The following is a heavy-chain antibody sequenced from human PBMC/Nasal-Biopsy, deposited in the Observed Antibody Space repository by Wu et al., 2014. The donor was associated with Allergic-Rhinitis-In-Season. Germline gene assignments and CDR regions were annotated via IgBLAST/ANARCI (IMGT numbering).Heavy chain of an antibody. CDR2: IFYNGDT. V-gene: IGHV4-39*01. J-gene: IGHJ4*01. CDR3: AKHRHSQPVDY. D-gene: IGHD4-11*01. Sequence: IATIFYNGDTRYNPSLKSRVTISLDTSKNQFSLKLSSVTAADTAVYSCAKHRHSQPVDYWARNPSHRLL.